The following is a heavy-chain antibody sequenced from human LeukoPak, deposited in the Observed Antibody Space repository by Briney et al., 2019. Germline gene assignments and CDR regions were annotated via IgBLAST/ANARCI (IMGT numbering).Heavy chain of an antibody. CDR2: INPNSGGT. CDR3: ARDIVMVTYWFDP. D-gene: IGHD5-18*01. CDR1: GYTFTGYY. V-gene: IGHV1-2*02. J-gene: IGHJ5*02. Sequence: ASVKVSCKASGYTFTGYYMHWVRQAAGQGLEWMGWINPNSGGTNYVQKFQGRVTMTRDTSISTAYMELSRLRSDDTAVYYCARDIVMVTYWFDPWGQGTLVTVSS.